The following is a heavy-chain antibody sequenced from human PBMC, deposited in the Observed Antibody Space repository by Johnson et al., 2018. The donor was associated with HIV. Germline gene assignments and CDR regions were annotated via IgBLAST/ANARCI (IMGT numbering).Heavy chain of an antibody. D-gene: IGHD4-17*01. Sequence: VQLVESGGGVVQPGRSLRLSCAASGFTFNNFAMHWVRQAPGKGLEWVANIWEDGGETKYADSVKGRLTIYRVNAKNSIYLQMNSLRPEDTALYYCVTDANYGAFSMWGQGTTVNVSS. J-gene: IGHJ3*02. CDR2: IWEDGGET. CDR1: GFTFNNFA. V-gene: IGHV3-7*01. CDR3: VTDANYGAFSM.